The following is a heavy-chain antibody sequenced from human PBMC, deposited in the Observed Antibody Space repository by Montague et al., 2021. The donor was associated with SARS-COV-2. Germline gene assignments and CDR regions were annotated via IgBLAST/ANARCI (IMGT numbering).Heavy chain of an antibody. Sequence: SETLSLTCSVSGGSISGYYWSWVRQAAGKRLEWIGRIFVGASTDYNPSLMGRFSLSGDKSKNQFSLKVTSVTAADTAIYYCARGMAPEGRWFDSWGHGMLVTVSS. CDR2: IFVGAST. J-gene: IGHJ5*01. V-gene: IGHV4-4*07. D-gene: IGHD2-2*01. CDR3: ARGMAPEGRWFDS. CDR1: GGSISGYY.